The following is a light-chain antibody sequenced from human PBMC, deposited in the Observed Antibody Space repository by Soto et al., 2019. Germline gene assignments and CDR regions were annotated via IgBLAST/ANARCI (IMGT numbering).Light chain of an antibody. Sequence: EIPMTQFPATPSASPGGGAHLPCRAAQDVTSNLAWYQLKRGQPPRLLIYDMSTRATGVPARFSGSGSGTEFTLTISGLQPEDFALYFCQQYNNWPFSFGQGTRLEIK. V-gene: IGKV3-15*01. J-gene: IGKJ5*01. CDR1: QDVTSN. CDR3: QQYNNWPFS. CDR2: DMS.